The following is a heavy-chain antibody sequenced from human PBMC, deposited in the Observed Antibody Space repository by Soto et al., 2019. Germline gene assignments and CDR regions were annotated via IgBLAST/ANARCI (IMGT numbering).Heavy chain of an antibody. CDR1: GFTFSNAW. Sequence: DVQLVEAGGGLVKPGESLRLSCVASGFTFSNAWMNWVRKAPGKGLECVVCIKSQTDGERTDYAAPVKGRCTMSRDDPTNTLYLQLDSLKTEDTAVYYCTKREKGIAAGLTNFWGQGTLVIVFS. CDR3: TKREKGIAAGLTNF. J-gene: IGHJ4*02. D-gene: IGHD6-13*01. V-gene: IGHV3-15*07. CDR2: IKSQTDGERT.